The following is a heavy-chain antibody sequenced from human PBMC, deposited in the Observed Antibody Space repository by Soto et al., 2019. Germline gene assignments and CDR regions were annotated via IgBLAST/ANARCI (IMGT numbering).Heavy chain of an antibody. CDR3: ARGRYGDY. CDR2: ISAHNGNT. V-gene: IGHV1-18*01. CDR1: GYGFTTYG. D-gene: IGHD1-1*01. J-gene: IGHJ4*02. Sequence: QVHLVQSGAEAKKPGASVKVSCKGSGYGFTTYGITWVRQAPGQGLEWMAWISAHNGNTNYAQKLQGRVTVTRDTSTRTAYMELRSLRSDDTAVYYCARGRYGDYWGQGALVTVSS.